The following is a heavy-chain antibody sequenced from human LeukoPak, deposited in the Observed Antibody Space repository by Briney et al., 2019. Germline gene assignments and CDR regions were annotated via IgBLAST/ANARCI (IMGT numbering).Heavy chain of an antibody. Sequence: PGESLKISCKASGYSFTSYWIGWVRQMPGKGLEWMGIIDPSDSETRYTPFFQGQVTISVDKSLTTADLQWNSLKASDTAMYYCARQTAMGRSGDYWGQGTLVTVSS. CDR1: GYSFTSYW. J-gene: IGHJ4*02. CDR3: ARQTAMGRSGDY. V-gene: IGHV5-51*01. D-gene: IGHD5-18*01. CDR2: IDPSDSET.